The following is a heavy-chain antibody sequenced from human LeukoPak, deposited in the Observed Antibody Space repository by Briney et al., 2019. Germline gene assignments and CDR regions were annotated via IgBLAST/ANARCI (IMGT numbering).Heavy chain of an antibody. CDR3: AREVVVVPAAPPDYYYMDV. D-gene: IGHD2-2*01. J-gene: IGHJ6*03. V-gene: IGHV4-61*02. Sequence: SETLSLTCTVSGDSISSGDYYWSWIRQPAGKGLEWIGRISSSGSTNYNPSLKSRVTMSVDTSKNQFSLKLSSVTAADTAVYYCAREVVVVPAAPPDYYYMDVWGKGTTVTISS. CDR2: ISSSGST. CDR1: GDSISSGDYY.